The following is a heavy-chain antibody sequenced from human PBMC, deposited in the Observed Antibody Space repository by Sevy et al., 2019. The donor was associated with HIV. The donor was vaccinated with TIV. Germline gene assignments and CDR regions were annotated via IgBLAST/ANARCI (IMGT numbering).Heavy chain of an antibody. J-gene: IGHJ3*02. V-gene: IGHV3-23*01. CDR3: AKPQAMWELRDAFDI. Sequence: GGYLRLSCAASGFTFSSYAMSCVRQAPGKGLEWVSSISGSGSSTYYADSVKGRFTISRDNSKNTLYLQMNSLRAEDAAVYYCAKPQAMWELRDAFDIWGQGTTVTVSS. D-gene: IGHD1-26*01. CDR1: GFTFSSYA. CDR2: ISGSGSST.